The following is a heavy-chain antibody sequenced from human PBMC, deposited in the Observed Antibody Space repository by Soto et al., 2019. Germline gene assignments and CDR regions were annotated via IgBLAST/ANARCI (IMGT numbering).Heavy chain of an antibody. V-gene: IGHV3-23*01. CDR1: GVTFSSYA. CDR3: AREVSGTSFDY. D-gene: IGHD1-7*01. J-gene: IGHJ4*02. Sequence: GGSLRLSCAASGVTFSSYAMSWVRQAPGKGLEWVSVISSSGGSTYYADSVKGRFTISRDTSKTTLYLQMNSLRAEDTAIYYCAREVSGTSFDYWGQGTLVTVSS. CDR2: ISSSGGST.